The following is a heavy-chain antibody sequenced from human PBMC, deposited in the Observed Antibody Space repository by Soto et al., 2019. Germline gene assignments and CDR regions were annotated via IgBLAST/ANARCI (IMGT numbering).Heavy chain of an antibody. CDR1: GYSFTSYW. D-gene: IGHD3-3*01. Sequence: RGESLKISCKGSGYSFTSYWIGWVRQMPGKGLEWMGVIYPGDSDTRYSPSFQGQVTISADKSISTAYLQWSSLKASDTAMYYCARILCLRFLECPYYYYMDVWGKGTTVTVSS. J-gene: IGHJ6*03. CDR2: IYPGDSDT. V-gene: IGHV5-51*01. CDR3: ARILCLRFLECPYYYYMDV.